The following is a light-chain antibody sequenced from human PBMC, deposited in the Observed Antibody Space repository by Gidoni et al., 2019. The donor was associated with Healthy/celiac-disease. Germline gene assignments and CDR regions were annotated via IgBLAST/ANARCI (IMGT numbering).Light chain of an antibody. Sequence: QSALTHPPSVSGPPGQSITISCTGTSSDVVSDNLVSWYQQHPGKAPKLMIYEVSKRPSGVSNRFSGSKSGNTASLTISGLQAEDEADYYCCSYAGSSTLFGGGTKLTVL. CDR3: CSYAGSSTL. CDR2: EVS. V-gene: IGLV2-23*02. J-gene: IGLJ2*01. CDR1: SSDVVSDNL.